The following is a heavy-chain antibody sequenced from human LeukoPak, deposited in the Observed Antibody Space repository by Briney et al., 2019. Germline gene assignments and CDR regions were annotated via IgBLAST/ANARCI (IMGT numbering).Heavy chain of an antibody. J-gene: IGHJ6*03. D-gene: IGHD2-2*01. CDR1: GFTFSSYG. V-gene: IGHV3-33*01. CDR2: IWYDGSNK. Sequence: GRSLRLSCAASGFTFSSYGMHWVRQAPGKGLEWVAVIWYDGSNKYYADSVKGRFTISRDNSKNTLYLQMNSLRAEDTAVYYCARDPGYCSSTSCHLYYYYMDVWGKGTTVTVSS. CDR3: ARDPGYCSSTSCHLYYYYMDV.